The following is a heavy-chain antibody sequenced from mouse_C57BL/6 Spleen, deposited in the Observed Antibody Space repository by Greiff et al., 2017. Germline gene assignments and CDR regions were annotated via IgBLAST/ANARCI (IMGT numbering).Heavy chain of an antibody. J-gene: IGHJ1*03. D-gene: IGHD1-1*01. Sequence: VQVVESGAELASPGASVKLSCKASGYTFTSYGISWVKQRTGQGLEWIGEIYPRSGNTYYNEKFKGQATLTADKSSSTAYMELRSLTSEDSAVYFCARGLYYYGSSYDWYFDVWGTGTTVTVSS. V-gene: IGHV1-81*01. CDR2: IYPRSGNT. CDR1: GYTFTSYG. CDR3: ARGLYYYGSSYDWYFDV.